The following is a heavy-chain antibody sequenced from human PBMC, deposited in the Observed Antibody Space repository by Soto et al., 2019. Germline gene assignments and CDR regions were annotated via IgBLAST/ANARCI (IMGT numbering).Heavy chain of an antibody. CDR3: VRKNPGTRPFDY. CDR2: IGTDSNT. CDR1: GFTFDTYA. J-gene: IGHJ4*01. V-gene: IGHV3-23*01. Sequence: VGSLILSCAAFGFTFDTYAMNWVRQAPGKGLAWVSAIGTDSNTYYADSVKGRFTISRDNSRTTLYLQMNSLRAEDTALYYCVRKNPGTRPFDYWGQGTLVTVSS.